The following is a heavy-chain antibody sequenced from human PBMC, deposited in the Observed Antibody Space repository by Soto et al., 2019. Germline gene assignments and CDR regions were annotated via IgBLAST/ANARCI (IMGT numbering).Heavy chain of an antibody. V-gene: IGHV3-74*01. CDR2: INSDGSST. CDR3: ARDLDGYSSSWQNYYYYGMDA. D-gene: IGHD6-13*01. CDR1: VFTFSSYW. Sequence: GGSLRLSYAVSVFTFSSYWMHWVRQAPGKGLVWVSRINSDGSSTSYADSVKGRFTISRDNAKNTLYLQMNSLRAEDTAVYYCARDLDGYSSSWQNYYYYGMDAWGQGTTVTVSS. J-gene: IGHJ6*02.